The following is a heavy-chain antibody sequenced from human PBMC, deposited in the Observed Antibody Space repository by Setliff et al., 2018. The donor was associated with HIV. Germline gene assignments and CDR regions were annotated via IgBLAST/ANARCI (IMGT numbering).Heavy chain of an antibody. Sequence: LTCTVSGGSISNYYWSWIRQPPGKGLEWIASIQYSDSSHYNPSLQSRVTISVDTSTKQFSLYLSSVNETDTAVYYCARSGYTSGFYWVFGAFGVWGQGKMVTVSS. CDR3: ARSGYTSGFYWVFGAFGV. CDR1: GGSISNYY. D-gene: IGHD3-22*01. V-gene: IGHV4-59*01. CDR2: IQYSDSS. J-gene: IGHJ3*01.